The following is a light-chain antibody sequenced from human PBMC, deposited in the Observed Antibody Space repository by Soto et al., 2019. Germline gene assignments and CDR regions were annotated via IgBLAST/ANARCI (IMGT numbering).Light chain of an antibody. CDR1: QHIATY. CDR2: TAS. CDR3: QQSYSALFT. Sequence: DIQMTQSPSALSASVGDRVTISCRSSQHIATYLNWYQQKPGKAPKLLMYTASSLQSGVPSRFSGSGSGTDFTLTISSLQPEDFATYYCQQSYSALFTFGPGTKVEIK. V-gene: IGKV1-39*01. J-gene: IGKJ3*01.